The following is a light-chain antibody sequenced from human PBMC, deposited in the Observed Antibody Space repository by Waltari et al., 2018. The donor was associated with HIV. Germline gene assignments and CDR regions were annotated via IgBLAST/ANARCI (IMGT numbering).Light chain of an antibody. CDR2: KDS. CDR1: DLPKRN. J-gene: IGLJ3*02. V-gene: IGLV3-25*03. Sequence: SYGLTQPPSVSVSPGQTATITCPGDDLPKRNAYWYQQKPGQAPVMVIYKDSERPSGIPERFSGSSSATTVTLTISGVQAEDEADYYCQSSDISGNYWVFGGGTKLTVL. CDR3: QSSDISGNYWV.